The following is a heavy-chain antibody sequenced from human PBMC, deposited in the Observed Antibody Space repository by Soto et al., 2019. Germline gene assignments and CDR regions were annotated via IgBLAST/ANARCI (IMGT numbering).Heavy chain of an antibody. J-gene: IGHJ4*02. D-gene: IGHD4-17*01. CDR3: AKYGDHDGPFDY. Sequence: SETLSLTCTVSGGSISSGGYYWSWIRQHPGKGLKWIGYIYYSGSTYYNPSLKSRVTISVDTSKNQFSLKLSSVTAADTAVYYCAKYGDHDGPFDYWGQGTLVTVSS. CDR1: GGSISSGGYY. CDR2: IYYSGST. V-gene: IGHV4-31*03.